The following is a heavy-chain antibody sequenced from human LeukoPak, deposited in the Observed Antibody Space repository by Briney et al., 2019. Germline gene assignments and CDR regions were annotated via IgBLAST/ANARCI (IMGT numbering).Heavy chain of an antibody. CDR1: GGTFSSYA. J-gene: IGHJ6*03. V-gene: IGHV1-69*05. Sequence: SVKVSCKASGGTFSSYAISWVRQAPGQGLEWMGGIIPIFGTANYAQKFQGRVTITTDESTSTAYMELSSLRSEDTAVYCCASSGGYYYYMDVWGKGTTVTVSS. CDR2: IIPIFGTA. D-gene: IGHD6-6*01. CDR3: ASSGGYYYYMDV.